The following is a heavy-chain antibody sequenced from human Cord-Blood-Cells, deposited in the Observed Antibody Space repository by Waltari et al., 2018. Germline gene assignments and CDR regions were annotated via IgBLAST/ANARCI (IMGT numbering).Heavy chain of an antibody. CDR2: ICHSGST. CDR3: AREGLGKGHDAFDI. CDR1: GGSISSSNW. J-gene: IGHJ3*02. V-gene: IGHV4-4*02. Sequence: QVQLQESGPGLVKPSGTLSLTCAVSGGSISSSNWLSWVRQPPGKGLEWIGEICHSGSTNYNPSPKRRVTISVGKSKNQFSLKLSSVTAADTAMYYCAREGLGKGHDAFDIWGQGTMVTVSS. D-gene: IGHD7-27*01.